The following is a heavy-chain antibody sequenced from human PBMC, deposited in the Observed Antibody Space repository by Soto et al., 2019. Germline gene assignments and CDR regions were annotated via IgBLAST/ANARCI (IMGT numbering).Heavy chain of an antibody. J-gene: IGHJ3*02. CDR2: INPSGGST. V-gene: IGHV1-46*03. D-gene: IGHD1-26*01. CDR3: ARGYGIVGAARHAFDI. CDR1: GYTFTSYY. Sequence: ASVKVSCKASGYTFTSYYMHWVRQAPGQGLEWMGIINPSGGSTSYAQKFQGRVTMTRDTSTSTVYMELSSLRSEDTAVYYCARGYGIVGAARHAFDIWGQGTMVTVSS.